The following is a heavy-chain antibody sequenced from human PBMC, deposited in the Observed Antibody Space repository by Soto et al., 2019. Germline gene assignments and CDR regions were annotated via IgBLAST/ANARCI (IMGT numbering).Heavy chain of an antibody. CDR2: IIPILGIA. Sequence: SVKVSCKASGGTFSSYTISWVRQAPGQGLEWMGRIIPILGIANYAQKFQGRVTITADKSTSTAYMELSSLRSEDTAVYYCARVAAVEMATIGGAFDIWGQGTMVTVSS. V-gene: IGHV1-69*02. D-gene: IGHD5-12*01. J-gene: IGHJ3*02. CDR3: ARVAAVEMATIGGAFDI. CDR1: GGTFSSYT.